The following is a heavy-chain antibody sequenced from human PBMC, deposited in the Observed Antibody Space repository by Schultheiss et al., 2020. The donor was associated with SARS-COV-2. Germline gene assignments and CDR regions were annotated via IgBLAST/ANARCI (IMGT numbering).Heavy chain of an antibody. V-gene: IGHV4-38-2*01. J-gene: IGHJ3*02. Sequence: SETLSLTCAVSSYSISSGYYWGWIRQPPGKGLEWIGEINHSGSTNYNPSLKSRVTISVDTSKNQFSLKLSSVTAADTAVYYCAASWEDAFDIWGQGTMVTVSS. CDR3: AASWEDAFDI. D-gene: IGHD1-26*01. CDR1: SYSISSGYY. CDR2: INHSGST.